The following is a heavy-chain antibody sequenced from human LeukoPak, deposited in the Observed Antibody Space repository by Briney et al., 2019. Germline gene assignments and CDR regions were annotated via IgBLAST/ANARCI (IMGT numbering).Heavy chain of an antibody. Sequence: PGGSLRLSCAASGFTFSSYSMNWVRQAPGKGLEWVSSISSSSSYIYYADSVKGRFTIPRDNAKNSLYLQMNSLRAEDTAVYYCAATTKHYYYGMDVWGQGTTVTVSS. CDR2: ISSSSSYI. CDR1: GFTFSSYS. D-gene: IGHD1-7*01. V-gene: IGHV3-21*01. J-gene: IGHJ6*02. CDR3: AATTKHYYYGMDV.